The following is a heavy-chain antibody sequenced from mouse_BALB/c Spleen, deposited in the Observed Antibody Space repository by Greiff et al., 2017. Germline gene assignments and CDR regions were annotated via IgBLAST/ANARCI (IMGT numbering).Heavy chain of an antibody. V-gene: IGHV5-9-4*01. CDR3: ARDQGNYYFDY. CDR2: ISSGGSYT. D-gene: IGHD2-1*01. J-gene: IGHJ2*01. CDR1: GFTFSSYA. Sequence: EVQLVESGGGLVKPGGSLKLSCAASGFTFSSYAMSWVRQSPEKRLEWVAEISSGGSYTYYPDTVTGRFTISRDNAKNTLYLEMSSLRSEDTAMCYCARDQGNYYFDYWGQGTTLTVSS.